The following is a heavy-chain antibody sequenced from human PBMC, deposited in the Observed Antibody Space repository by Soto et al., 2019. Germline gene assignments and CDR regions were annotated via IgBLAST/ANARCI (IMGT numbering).Heavy chain of an antibody. V-gene: IGHV3-23*01. CDR2: IIDSGGSK. D-gene: IGHD1-1*01. J-gene: IGHJ4*02. Sequence: GGSLGLACAASGFTFSSWAMGWVRQAPGKGLEWVSDIIDSGGSKYYADSVKGRFTISRDNSKNTLYLQMNSLRAEDTAVYYCARDRGYNWNDIPDYWGQGTLVTVSS. CDR3: ARDRGYNWNDIPDY. CDR1: GFTFSSWA.